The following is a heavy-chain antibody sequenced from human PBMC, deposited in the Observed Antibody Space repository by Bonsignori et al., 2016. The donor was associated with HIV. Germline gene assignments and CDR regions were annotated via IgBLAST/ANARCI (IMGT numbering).Heavy chain of an antibody. J-gene: IGHJ3*02. CDR2: ISSNGGST. V-gene: IGHV3-64*01. Sequence: WIRQPPGKGLEYVSAISSNGGSTYYANSVKGRFTISRDNSKNTLYLQMGSLRAEDMAVYYCASSTVVGPQGAFDIWGQGTMVTVSS. D-gene: IGHD2-21*01. CDR3: ASSTVVGPQGAFDI.